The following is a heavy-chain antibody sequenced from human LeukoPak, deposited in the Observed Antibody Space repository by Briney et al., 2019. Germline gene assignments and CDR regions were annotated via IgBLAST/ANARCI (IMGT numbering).Heavy chain of an antibody. J-gene: IGHJ4*02. V-gene: IGHV1-2*02. CDR1: GYTFTDYY. D-gene: IGHD1-26*01. CDR3: ARDMDSGPDFFDY. Sequence: GGPVKVSCKASGYTFTDYYMDWVRQAPGQGLEGMGWINPHSGGTDHAQKVQGRVTMTRDTSISTAYMELSRLRSDDTAVYYCARDMDSGPDFFDYWGLGTLVTVSS. CDR2: INPHSGGT.